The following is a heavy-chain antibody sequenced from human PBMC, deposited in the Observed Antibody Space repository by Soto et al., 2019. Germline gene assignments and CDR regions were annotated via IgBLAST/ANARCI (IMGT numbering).Heavy chain of an antibody. CDR2: IIPIFGTA. Sequence: SVKVSCKASGGTFSSYAISWVRQAPGQGLEWMGGIIPIFGTANYAQKFQGRVTITADESKSTAYMELSSLRSEDTAVYYCASRGAFDSSGLYYYYGMDVWGQGTTVTVSS. V-gene: IGHV1-69*13. J-gene: IGHJ6*02. CDR3: ASRGAFDSSGLYYYYGMDV. CDR1: GGTFSSYA. D-gene: IGHD3-22*01.